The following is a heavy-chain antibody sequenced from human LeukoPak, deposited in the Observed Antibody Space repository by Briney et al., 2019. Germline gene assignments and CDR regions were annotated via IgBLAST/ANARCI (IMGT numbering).Heavy chain of an antibody. CDR1: GVSVSGFY. CDR2: IYATGNT. V-gene: IGHV4-4*07. Sequence: KTSETLSLTCTVSGVSVSGFYWTWIRQPAGKGLEWIGRIYATGNTNFNPSLKSRVTMSIDTSKNQFPLKLSSVTAADTAVYYCARDDYDDSTRGLDYWGQGTLVTVSS. D-gene: IGHD4-17*01. J-gene: IGHJ4*02. CDR3: ARDDYDDSTRGLDY.